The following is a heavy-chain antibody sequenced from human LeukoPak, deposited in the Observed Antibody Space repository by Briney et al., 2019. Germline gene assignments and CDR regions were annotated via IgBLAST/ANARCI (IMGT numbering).Heavy chain of an antibody. CDR3: AREVGTIFGVVILYYFDY. CDR1: GGSISSYY. CDR2: IYYSGST. V-gene: IGHV4-59*01. Sequence: SETLSLTCTVSGGSISSYYWSWIRQPPGKGLEWIGYIYYSGSTNYNPSLKSRVTISVDTSKNQFSLKLSSVTAADTAVYYCAREVGTIFGVVILYYFDYWGQGTLVTVSS. J-gene: IGHJ4*02. D-gene: IGHD3-3*01.